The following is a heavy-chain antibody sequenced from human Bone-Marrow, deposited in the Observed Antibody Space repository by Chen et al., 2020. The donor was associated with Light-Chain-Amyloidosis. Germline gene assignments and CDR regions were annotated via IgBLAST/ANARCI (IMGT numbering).Heavy chain of an antibody. Sequence: EVQLEQSGPEVNKPGESLNISCKASGYTCPNYWIGWVRQMPGKGLEWMGVIYPDDSDARYSPSFEGQVTISADKSITTAYLQWRSLKASDTAMYYCARRRDGYNFDYWGQGTLVTVSS. V-gene: IGHV5-51*01. CDR3: ARRRDGYNFDY. D-gene: IGHD5-12*01. J-gene: IGHJ4*02. CDR2: IYPDDSDA. CDR1: GYTCPNYW.